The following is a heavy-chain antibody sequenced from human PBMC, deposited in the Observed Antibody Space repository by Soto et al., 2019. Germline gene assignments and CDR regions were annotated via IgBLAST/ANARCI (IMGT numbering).Heavy chain of an antibody. V-gene: IGHV2-5*02. D-gene: IGHD2-8*02. CDR2: IYWDGDE. Sequence: QITLQESGPTLVQPTQTLTLTCTFSGFSLSTSAMGVGWIRQPPGKALEWLALIYWDGDERYNPSLQSRLTITKDTSKNHVVLTMTNMDPVDTATNFCGRNPHGYWSFIFDYWVQGSLVTVSS. J-gene: IGHJ4*02. CDR1: GFSLSTSAMG. CDR3: GRNPHGYWSFIFDY.